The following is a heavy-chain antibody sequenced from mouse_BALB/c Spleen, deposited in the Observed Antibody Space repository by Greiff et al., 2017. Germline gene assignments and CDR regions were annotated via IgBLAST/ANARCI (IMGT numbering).Heavy chain of an antibody. J-gene: IGHJ4*01. CDR2: INPYNDGT. V-gene: IGHV1-14*01. Sequence: EVQLQQSGPELVKPGASVKMSCKASGYTFTSYVMHWVKQKPGQGLEWIGYINPYNDGTKYNEKFKGKATLTSDKSSSTAYMELSSLTSEDSAVYYCASFYYYGSSPYYAMDYWGQGTSVTVSS. CDR3: ASFYYYGSSPYYAMDY. D-gene: IGHD1-1*01. CDR1: GYTFTSYV.